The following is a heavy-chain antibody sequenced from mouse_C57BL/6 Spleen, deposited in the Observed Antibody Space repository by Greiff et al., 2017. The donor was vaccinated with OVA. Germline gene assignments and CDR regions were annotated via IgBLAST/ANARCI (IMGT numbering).Heavy chain of an antibody. J-gene: IGHJ4*01. Sequence: VQLQQSGAELMKPGASVKLSCKATGYTFTGYWIEWVKQRPGHGLEWIGEILPGSGSTNYNEKFKGKATFTADTSSNTAYMQLSSLTTEDSAIYYCARYPYYYGSSHYAMDYWGQGTSVTVSS. V-gene: IGHV1-9*01. CDR3: ARYPYYYGSSHYAMDY. CDR2: ILPGSGST. CDR1: GYTFTGYW. D-gene: IGHD1-1*01.